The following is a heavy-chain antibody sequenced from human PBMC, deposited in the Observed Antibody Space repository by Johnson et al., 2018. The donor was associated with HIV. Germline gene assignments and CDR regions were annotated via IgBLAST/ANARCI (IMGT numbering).Heavy chain of an antibody. J-gene: IGHJ3*02. CDR2: IASACDT. CDR3: AKDMEQYSYCPDAFDI. CDR1: GCTFSRSD. V-gene: IGHV3-13*01. D-gene: IGHD5-18*01. Sequence: VQLVESGGGLVQPGGSLRLSCAASGCTFSRSDMHWVRQGRGKGLEWVSGIASACDTSSPGSVKGRFTISRDNAKNSLYLQMNSLRAEDTALYYCAKDMEQYSYCPDAFDIWGQGTMVTVSS.